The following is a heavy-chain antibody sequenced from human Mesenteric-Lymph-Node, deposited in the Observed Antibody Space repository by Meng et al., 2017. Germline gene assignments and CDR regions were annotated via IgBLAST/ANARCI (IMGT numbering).Heavy chain of an antibody. V-gene: IGHV3-23*01. CDR2: ISGASGGT. D-gene: IGHD3-3*01. Sequence: EVQLLESGGGLVESGGSLRLSCAASGFTFNRYAMNWVRQAPGKGLEWVSAISGASGGTKHADSVTGRFTISRDDSKSTLFLQVNSLKTEDTAVYYCTTDSYDLPGEYWGQGTLVTVSS. CDR1: GFTFNRYA. CDR3: TTDSYDLPGEY. J-gene: IGHJ4*02.